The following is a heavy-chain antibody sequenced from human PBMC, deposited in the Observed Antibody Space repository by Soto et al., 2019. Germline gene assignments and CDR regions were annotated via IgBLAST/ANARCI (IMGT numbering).Heavy chain of an antibody. Sequence: GGSLRLSCAASGFTFAFYAMSWVRQAPGKGLQWVSGITGSGDITYYADSVKDRFTISRDNSKNTLYLQMNSLRAEDTAVYYCAKEEDSGGYKGFSFDFWGQGALVTVSS. J-gene: IGHJ4*02. V-gene: IGHV3-23*01. D-gene: IGHD3-22*01. CDR1: GFTFAFYA. CDR3: AKEEDSGGYKGFSFDF. CDR2: ITGSGDIT.